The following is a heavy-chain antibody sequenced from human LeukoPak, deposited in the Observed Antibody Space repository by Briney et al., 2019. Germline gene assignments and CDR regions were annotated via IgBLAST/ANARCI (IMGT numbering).Heavy chain of an antibody. V-gene: IGHV3-23*01. D-gene: IGHD3-10*01. CDR3: ARSGLHGSGSYENLFDT. CDR1: GFTFSTYA. Sequence: PGGSLRLSCAASGFTFSTYAMSWVRQAPGRGLEWVSTASGSARRTYYADSVKGRLTISRDNSKNTLYLQMNSLRAEDTALYYCARSGLHGSGSYENLFDTWGQGTLVTVSS. CDR2: ASGSARRT. J-gene: IGHJ5*02.